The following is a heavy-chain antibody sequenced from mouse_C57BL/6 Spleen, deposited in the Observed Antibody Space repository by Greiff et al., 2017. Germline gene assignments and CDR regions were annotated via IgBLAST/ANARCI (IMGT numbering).Heavy chain of an antibody. CDR1: GFTFSDYY. J-gene: IGHJ3*01. V-gene: IGHV5-16*01. Sequence: EVNLVESEGGLVQPGSSMKLSCTASGFTFSDYYMAWVRQVPEKGLEWVANINYDGSSTYYLDSLKSRFIISRDNAKNILYLQMSSLKSEDTATYYCARYDYDGWFAYWGQGTLVTVSA. CDR3: ARYDYDGWFAY. CDR2: INYDGSST. D-gene: IGHD2-4*01.